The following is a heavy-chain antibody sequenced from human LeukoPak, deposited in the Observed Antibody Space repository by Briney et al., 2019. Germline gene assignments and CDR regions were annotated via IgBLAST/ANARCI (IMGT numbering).Heavy chain of an antibody. CDR1: GFTVSSNY. J-gene: IGHJ2*01. Sequence: PGGSLRLSCAASGFTVSSNYMSWVRQAPGKGLEWVSVIYSGGSTYYADPVKGRFTTSRDNSKNTLYLQMNSLRVEDTAVYYCARVGRDCSGGSCYVYWYFDLWGRGTLVTVSS. CDR3: ARVGRDCSGGSCYVYWYFDL. V-gene: IGHV3-53*01. CDR2: IYSGGST. D-gene: IGHD2-15*01.